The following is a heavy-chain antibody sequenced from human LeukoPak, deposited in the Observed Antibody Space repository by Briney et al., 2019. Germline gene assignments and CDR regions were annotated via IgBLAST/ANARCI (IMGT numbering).Heavy chain of an antibody. Sequence: GGSLRLSCVVSGFTFRSYAMTWVRQAPGKGLEWVSAISGGGDSTYYADSVKGRFTISRDNSKNTMYLQMNSLTAEDTAVYYCARDGGSYYDYWGQGTLVTVSS. CDR3: ARDGGSYYDY. CDR2: ISGGGDST. V-gene: IGHV3-23*01. CDR1: GFTFRSYA. J-gene: IGHJ4*02. D-gene: IGHD1-26*01.